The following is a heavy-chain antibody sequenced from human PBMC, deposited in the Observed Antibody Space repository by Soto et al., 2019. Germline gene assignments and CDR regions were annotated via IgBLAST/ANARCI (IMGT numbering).Heavy chain of an antibody. J-gene: IGHJ4*02. D-gene: IGHD4-17*01. CDR1: GFSLSTSGVG. CDR2: IYWNDDK. Sequence: ITLKESGPTLVKPTQTLTLTCTFSGFSLSTSGVGVGWIRQPPGKALEWLALIYWNDDKRYRPSLKSRLTHTKDTSKNQVVLTMTNMDPVDTATYYCAHETPCYGDYGPFHYWGQGTLVTVSS. V-gene: IGHV2-5*01. CDR3: AHETPCYGDYGPFHY.